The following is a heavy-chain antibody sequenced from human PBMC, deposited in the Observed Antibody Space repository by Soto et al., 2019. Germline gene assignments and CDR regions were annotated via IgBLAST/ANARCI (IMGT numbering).Heavy chain of an antibody. V-gene: IGHV4-34*01. J-gene: IGHJ2*01. CDR3: ARGGPEMATITCGWYFDL. CDR1: GGSFSGYY. Sequence: QVQLQQWGAGLLKPSETLSLTCAVYGGSFSGYYWSWIRQPPGKGLAWIGEINHRGSTNYNPSLKSRVTIAVDTAKNQFSLKLSSVTAADTAVYYWARGGPEMATITCGWYFDLWGRGTLVTVSS. D-gene: IGHD5-12*01. CDR2: INHRGST.